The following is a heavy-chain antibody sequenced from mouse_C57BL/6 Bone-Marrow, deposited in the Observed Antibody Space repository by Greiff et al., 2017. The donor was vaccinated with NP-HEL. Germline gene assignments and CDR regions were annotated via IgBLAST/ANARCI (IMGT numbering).Heavy chain of an antibody. D-gene: IGHD5-5*01. CDR3: ARDYPGFAY. CDR1: GYTFTSYW. CDR2: IDPSDSYT. J-gene: IGHJ3*01. Sequence: QVQLQQPGAELVRPGTSVKLSCKASGYTFTSYWMHWVKQRPGQGLEWIGVIDPSDSYTNYNQKFKGKATLTVDTSSSTAYMQLSSLTSEDSAVDYWARDYPGFAYWGQGTLVTVSA. V-gene: IGHV1-59*01.